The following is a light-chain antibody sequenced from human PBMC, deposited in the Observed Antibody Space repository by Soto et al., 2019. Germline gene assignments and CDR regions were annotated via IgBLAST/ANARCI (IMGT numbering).Light chain of an antibody. V-gene: IGKV3-15*01. J-gene: IGKJ2*01. Sequence: EIVMTQSPATLSVSPGERVILSCRASQRVYSNLAWYQQKPGQAPRLLIHGASNRATGIPARFSGSGSGTEFTLTISSLQSEDSAVYYCQQYNSWPPDYTFGRGTKLEIK. CDR2: GAS. CDR3: QQYNSWPPDYT. CDR1: QRVYSN.